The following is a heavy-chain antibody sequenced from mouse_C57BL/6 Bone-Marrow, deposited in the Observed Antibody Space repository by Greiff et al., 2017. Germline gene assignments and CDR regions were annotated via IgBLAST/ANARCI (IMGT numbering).Heavy chain of an antibody. J-gene: IGHJ3*01. D-gene: IGHD1-1*02. CDR1: GYTFTDYY. CDR3: ARLVELSPRAY. Sequence: EVKLQQSGPELVKPGASVKISCKASGYTFTDYYMNWVKQSHGKSLEWIGDINPNNGGTSYNQKFKGKATLTVDKSSSTAYMELRSLTSEDSAVYYCARLVELSPRAYWGQGTLVTVSA. V-gene: IGHV1-26*01. CDR2: INPNNGGT.